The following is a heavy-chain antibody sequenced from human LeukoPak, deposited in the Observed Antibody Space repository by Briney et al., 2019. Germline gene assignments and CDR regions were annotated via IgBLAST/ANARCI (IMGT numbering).Heavy chain of an antibody. CDR3: ATYQTYSGY. J-gene: IGHJ4*02. Sequence: GGSLRLSCAVSGFTFNSYAMHWVRQAPGKGLEWVALISYDGSSKYYADSVKGRFTISRDNSKNTLYLRMSSLTAEDTALYYCATYQTYSGYWGQGTLVTVSS. V-gene: IGHV3-30-3*01. CDR2: ISYDGSSK. D-gene: IGHD5-12*01. CDR1: GFTFNSYA.